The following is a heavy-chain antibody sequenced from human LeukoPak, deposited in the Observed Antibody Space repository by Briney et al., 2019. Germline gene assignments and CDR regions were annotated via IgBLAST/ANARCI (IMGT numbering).Heavy chain of an antibody. J-gene: IGHJ4*02. CDR1: GFTFSSYS. D-gene: IGHD5-24*01. CDR3: ARVFAEMATIDASDY. Sequence: PGGSLRLSCAASGFTFSSYSMNWVRQGPGKGLEWVSSISSSSSYIYYADSVKGRFTISRDNAKNSLYLQMNSLRAEDTAVYYCARVFAEMATIDASDYWGQGTLVTVSS. V-gene: IGHV3-21*01. CDR2: ISSSSSYI.